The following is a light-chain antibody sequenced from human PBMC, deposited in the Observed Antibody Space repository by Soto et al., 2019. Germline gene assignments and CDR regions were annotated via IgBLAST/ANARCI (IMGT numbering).Light chain of an antibody. CDR2: EGS. CDR3: CSYAGSSTFGV. J-gene: IGLJ3*02. Sequence: QSVLTQPASVSGSPGQSITISCTGTSSDVGSYNLVSWYQQHPGKAPKLMIYEGSQRPSGVSNRFSGSKSGNTASLTISGLQADDEADYYCCSYAGSSTFGVFGGGTKLTVL. CDR1: SSDVGSYNL. V-gene: IGLV2-23*03.